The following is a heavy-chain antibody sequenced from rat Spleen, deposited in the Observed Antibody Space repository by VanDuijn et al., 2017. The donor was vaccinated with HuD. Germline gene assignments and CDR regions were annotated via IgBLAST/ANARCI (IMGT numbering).Heavy chain of an antibody. J-gene: IGHJ1*01. CDR3: ARHFGGYYWYFDF. Sequence: EVQLVESGGGLVQPGRSLKLSCAASGFTFSDYNMAWVRQAPKKGLEWVATISYDGSSTYYRDSVKGRFTISRDNAKSTLYLQMDSLRSEDTATYYCARHFGGYYWYFDFWGPGTMVTVSS. V-gene: IGHV5-7*01. CDR1: GFTFSDYN. CDR2: ISYDGSST. D-gene: IGHD1-11*01.